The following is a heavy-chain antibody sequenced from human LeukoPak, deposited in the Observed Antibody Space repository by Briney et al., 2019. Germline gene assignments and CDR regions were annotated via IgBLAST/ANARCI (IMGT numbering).Heavy chain of an antibody. CDR2: ISAYNGNT. CDR1: GYSFTSNV. V-gene: IGHV1-18*01. J-gene: IGHJ6*03. CDR3: ASSYYYYYMDV. Sequence: ASVKVSCKASGYSFTSNVISWVRQAPGQGLEWMGWISAYNGNTNYAQKLQGRVTMTTDTSTSTAYMELRSLRSDDTAVYYCASSYYYYYMDVWGKGTTVTVSS.